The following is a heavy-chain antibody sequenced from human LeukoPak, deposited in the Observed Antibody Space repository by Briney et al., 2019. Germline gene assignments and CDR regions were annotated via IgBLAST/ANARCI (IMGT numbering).Heavy chain of an antibody. CDR3: AKDHQTQLVPLDY. D-gene: IGHD6-6*01. J-gene: IGHJ4*01. Sequence: PGGSLRLSCAASGFIFISYAMSWVRQAPGRGLDWLSTISGSGGSTYYADSVKGRFTIPRDNSKNTLYLQMNSLRAEDTAVYYCAKDHQTQLVPLDYWGHGTLVTVSS. CDR2: ISGSGGST. V-gene: IGHV3-23*01. CDR1: GFIFISYA.